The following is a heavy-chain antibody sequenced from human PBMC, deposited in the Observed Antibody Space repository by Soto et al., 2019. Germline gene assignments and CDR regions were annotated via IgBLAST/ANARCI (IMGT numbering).Heavy chain of an antibody. J-gene: IGHJ3*02. CDR3: ARSGGYSYQYAFDI. CDR1: GYSISSSNW. Sequence: TSETLSLTCAVSGYSISSSNWWGWIRQPPGKGLEWIGYIYYSGSTYYNPSLKSRVTMSVDTSKNQFSLKLSSVTAVDTAVYYCARSGGYSYQYAFDIWGQGTMVTVSS. V-gene: IGHV4-28*01. CDR2: IYYSGST. D-gene: IGHD5-18*01.